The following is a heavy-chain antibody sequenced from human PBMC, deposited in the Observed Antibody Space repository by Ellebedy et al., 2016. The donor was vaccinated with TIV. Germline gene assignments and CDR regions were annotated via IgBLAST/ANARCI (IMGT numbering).Heavy chain of an antibody. CDR1: GYSFTGYW. CDR2: IYPGDSDT. Sequence: GESLKISXKGSGYSFTGYWIGWVRQMPGKGLEWMGIIYPGDSDTRYSPSFQGQVTISADKSISTAYLQWSSLKASDTAMYYCARHHQAEMATTIGDYWGQGTLVTVSS. CDR3: ARHHQAEMATTIGDY. J-gene: IGHJ4*02. D-gene: IGHD5-24*01. V-gene: IGHV5-51*01.